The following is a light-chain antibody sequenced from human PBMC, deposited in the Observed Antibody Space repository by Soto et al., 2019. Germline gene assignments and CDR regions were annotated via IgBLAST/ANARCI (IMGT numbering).Light chain of an antibody. V-gene: IGKV3-20*01. CDR2: GAS. Sequence: EIVLTQSPATLSLSPGERATLSCRASQSVSSNYLAWYQQRPGQAPRLLIFGASYRATGIPDRFSGSGSGTDFTLIISRLEPEDFAVYYCQHYSSSPPEFTFGPGTKVDSK. CDR1: QSVSSNY. J-gene: IGKJ3*01. CDR3: QHYSSSPPEFT.